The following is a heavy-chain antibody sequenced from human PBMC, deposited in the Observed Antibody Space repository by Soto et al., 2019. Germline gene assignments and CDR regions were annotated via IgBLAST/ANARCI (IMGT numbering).Heavy chain of an antibody. CDR3: AKVCGFDC. V-gene: IGHV3-23*01. CDR2: IGGDGEST. CDR1: GFTFSRYA. D-gene: IGHD2-21*01. Sequence: PGGSLRLSCAASGFTFSRYAMSWVRHIPGKGQECVSAIGGDGESTHYADSVKGRFTISRDNSKNTLYRQLNSLRVEDTAVYYCAKVCGFDCWGQGTLVTVSS. J-gene: IGHJ5*01.